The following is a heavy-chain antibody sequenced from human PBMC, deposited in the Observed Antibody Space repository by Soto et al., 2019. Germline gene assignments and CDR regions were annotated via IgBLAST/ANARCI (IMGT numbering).Heavy chain of an antibody. CDR2: IIPIFGTA. CDR3: ARDTVLRFLEWLFPRDYYYGMDV. Sequence: GASVKVSFKASGCTFSSYAISWVRQAPGQGLEWMGGIIPIFGTANYAQKFQGRVTITADESTSTAYMELSSLRSEDTAVYYCARDTVLRFLEWLFPRDYYYGMDVWGQGTTVTVSS. D-gene: IGHD3-3*01. J-gene: IGHJ6*02. V-gene: IGHV1-69*13. CDR1: GCTFSSYA.